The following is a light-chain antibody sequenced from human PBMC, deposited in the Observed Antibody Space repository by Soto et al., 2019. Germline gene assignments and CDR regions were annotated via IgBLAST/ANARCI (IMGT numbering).Light chain of an antibody. CDR1: QSVSSN. J-gene: IGKJ5*01. V-gene: IGKV3D-15*01. Sequence: EILLTQSPGTLSLYTGERATLSCRASQSVSSNLAWYQQKPGQAPRLLIYGASTRATGIPARFSGSGSGTEFTLTISNLQSEDFAVYFCQQDHNGPPITFGQGTRLEFK. CDR3: QQDHNGPPIT. CDR2: GAS.